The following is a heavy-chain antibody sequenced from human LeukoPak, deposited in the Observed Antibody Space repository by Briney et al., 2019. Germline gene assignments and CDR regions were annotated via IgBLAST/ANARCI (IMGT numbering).Heavy chain of an antibody. J-gene: IGHJ6*02. Sequence: SVKVSCKASGGTFSSYAISWVRQAPGQGLEWMGRIIPILGIANYAQKFQGRVTITADKSTSTAYMELSSLRSEDTAMYYCARDDYYGMDVWGQGTTVTVSS. CDR2: IIPILGIA. CDR1: GGTFSSYA. CDR3: ARDDYYGMDV. V-gene: IGHV1-69*04.